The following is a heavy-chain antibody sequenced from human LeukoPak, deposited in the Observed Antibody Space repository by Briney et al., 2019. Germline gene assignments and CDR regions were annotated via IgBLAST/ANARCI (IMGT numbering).Heavy chain of an antibody. CDR2: IYYSGST. CDR1: GGSISSYY. Sequence: SETLSLTCTVSGGSISSYYWSWIRQPPGKGLGWIGYIYYSGSTNYNPSLKSRVTISVDTFKNQFSLKLSSVTAADTAVYYCARDLNGAFDYWGQGTLVTVSS. CDR3: ARDLNGAFDY. V-gene: IGHV4-59*01. J-gene: IGHJ4*02. D-gene: IGHD3-9*01.